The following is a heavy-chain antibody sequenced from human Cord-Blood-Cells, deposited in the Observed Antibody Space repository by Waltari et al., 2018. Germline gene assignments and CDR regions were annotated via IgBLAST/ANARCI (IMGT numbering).Heavy chain of an antibody. V-gene: IGHV4-34*01. CDR1: GGSLSGYY. CDR2: INHSGST. CDR3: AREVYCSSTSCYHDAFDI. D-gene: IGHD2-2*01. Sequence: VQPQQWGAGLLKPSETLSLTCAVYGGSLSGYYWSWIRQPPGKGLEWIGEINHSGSTNYNPSLKSRVTISVDTSKNQFSLKLSSVTAADTAVYYCAREVYCSSTSCYHDAFDIWGQGTMVTVAS. J-gene: IGHJ3*02.